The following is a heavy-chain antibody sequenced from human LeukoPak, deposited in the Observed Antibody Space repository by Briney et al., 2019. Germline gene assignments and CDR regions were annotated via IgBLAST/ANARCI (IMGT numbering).Heavy chain of an antibody. Sequence: GASVKVSCKASGGTFSSYAISWVRQAPGQGLEWMGRIIPIFGIANYAQKFQGRVTITADKSTSTAYMELSSLRSEDTAVYYCARGGGSYSDDAFDIWGRGTMVTVSS. CDR3: ARGGGSYSDDAFDI. D-gene: IGHD1-26*01. J-gene: IGHJ3*02. V-gene: IGHV1-69*04. CDR1: GGTFSSYA. CDR2: IIPIFGIA.